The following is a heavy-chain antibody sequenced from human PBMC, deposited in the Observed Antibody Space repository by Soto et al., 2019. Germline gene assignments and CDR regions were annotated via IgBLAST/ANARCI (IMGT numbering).Heavy chain of an antibody. V-gene: IGHV4-39*01. J-gene: IGHJ4*02. D-gene: IGHD3-9*01. CDR3: ARLEGLATISYYFDF. CDR2: IYYSGST. Sequence: QLQLQESGPGLVKPSEALSLTCSVSGGSISSSSYYWGWIRQPPGKGLEWIGSIYYSGSTSYNPSLKSRVTISIDKSKNQFSLKLSSLTAADTAVYYCARLEGLATISYYFDFGGQGTLVTVSS. CDR1: GGSISSSSYY.